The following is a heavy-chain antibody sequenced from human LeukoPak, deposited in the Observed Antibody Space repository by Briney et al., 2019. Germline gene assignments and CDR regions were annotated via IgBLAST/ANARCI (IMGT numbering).Heavy chain of an antibody. CDR1: GFTSSSYG. J-gene: IGHJ4*02. D-gene: IGHD1-26*01. CDR3: AKDGTKWEPSSFDY. Sequence: GGSLRLSCAASGFTSSSYGMHWVRQAPGKGLEWVAFIRYDGSNKYYADSVKGRFTISRDNSKNTLYLQMNSLRAEDTAVYYCAKDGTKWEPSSFDYWGQGTLVTVSS. CDR2: IRYDGSNK. V-gene: IGHV3-30*02.